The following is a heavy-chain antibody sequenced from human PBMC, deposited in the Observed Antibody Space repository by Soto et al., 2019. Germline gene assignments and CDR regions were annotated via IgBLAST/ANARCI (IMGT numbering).Heavy chain of an antibody. V-gene: IGHV4-59*01. J-gene: IGHJ5*02. Sequence: SETLSLTCTVSGGSISSYDWSWIRQPPGKGPEWIGYIYYSGSTNYNPSLKSRVTISVDTSKNQFSLKLSSVTAAETAVYYCARETAVFNWFDPWGQGTLLTVSS. D-gene: IGHD6-13*01. CDR1: GGSISSYD. CDR2: IYYSGST. CDR3: ARETAVFNWFDP.